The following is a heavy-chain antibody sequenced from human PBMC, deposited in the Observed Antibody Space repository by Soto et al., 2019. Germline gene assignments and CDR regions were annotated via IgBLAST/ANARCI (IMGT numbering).Heavy chain of an antibody. CDR1: GFTFNSYW. V-gene: IGHV3-74*01. D-gene: IGHD3-3*01. CDR2: VNGDGTTT. CDR3: SRGKMDLWDYYYYGMDG. Sequence: GGSLRLSCAASGFTFNSYWMHWVRQAPGKGLVWVSRVNGDGTTTNYADSVKGRFAIYRDNAKNTLYLQVDSLRDDDTAVYFCSRGKMDLWDYYYYGMDGWGQGTTVTVAS. J-gene: IGHJ6*02.